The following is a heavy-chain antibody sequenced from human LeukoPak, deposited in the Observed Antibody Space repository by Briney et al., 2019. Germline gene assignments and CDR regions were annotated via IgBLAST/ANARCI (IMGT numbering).Heavy chain of an antibody. CDR1: GFTFSSYW. CDR3: ARVLAAAGLYSMDV. CDR2: IKPDGSEK. D-gene: IGHD6-13*01. Sequence: GGSLRLSCAASGFTFSSYWMSWVRQAPGKGLEWVANIKPDGSEKYYVDSVKGRFTMSRDNAKNSLYLQMNSLRAEDTAVYYCARVLAAAGLYSMDVWGQGTTVTVSS. J-gene: IGHJ6*02. V-gene: IGHV3-7*01.